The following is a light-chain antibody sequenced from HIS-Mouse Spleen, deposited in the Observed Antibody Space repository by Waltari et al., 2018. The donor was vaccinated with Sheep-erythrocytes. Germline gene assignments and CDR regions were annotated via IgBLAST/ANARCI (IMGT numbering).Light chain of an antibody. Sequence: QSALTHPRSVSGSPGQSVNISCPRTSSDVGGVNYVSWYQQHPGKAPKLRIYEVSKRPSGVPDRFSGSKSGNTASLTISGLQAEDEADYYCCSYAGSYTWVFGGGTKLTVL. V-gene: IGLV2-11*01. CDR3: CSYAGSYTWV. CDR1: SSDVGGVNY. CDR2: EVS. J-gene: IGLJ3*02.